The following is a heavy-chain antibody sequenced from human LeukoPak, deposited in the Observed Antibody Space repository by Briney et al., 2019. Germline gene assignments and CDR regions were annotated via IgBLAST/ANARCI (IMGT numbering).Heavy chain of an antibody. J-gene: IGHJ4*02. Sequence: GGSLRLSCAVSGLTFSNYGMHWVRQAPGKGLEGVAVISYDGSNKYYADSVKGRFTISRDNSKNTLYLQMNSLRAEDTAVYYCARDRQYSGSSHVDYWGQGTLVTVSS. CDR1: GLTFSNYG. CDR2: ISYDGSNK. CDR3: ARDRQYSGSSHVDY. D-gene: IGHD1-26*01. V-gene: IGHV3-30*03.